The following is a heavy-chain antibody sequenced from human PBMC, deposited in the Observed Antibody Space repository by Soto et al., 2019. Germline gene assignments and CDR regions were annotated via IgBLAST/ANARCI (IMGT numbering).Heavy chain of an antibody. CDR1: GGFI. CDR3: ARVSSTTNYGMDV. Sequence: SETRCLTCTVSGGFIWGWIRQARDKGLEWIGYIYYSGSTNYNPSLKSRVTISVDTSKNQFSLKLSSVTAADTAVYYCARVSSTTNYGMDVWGQGTTVTVSS. J-gene: IGHJ6*02. V-gene: IGHV4-59*08. CDR2: IYYSGST. D-gene: IGHD4-17*01.